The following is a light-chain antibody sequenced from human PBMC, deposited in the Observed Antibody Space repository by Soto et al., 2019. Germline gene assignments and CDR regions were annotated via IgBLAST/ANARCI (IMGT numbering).Light chain of an antibody. CDR2: SNN. CDR3: AAWDDSLNVPVYV. Sequence: QSVLTQPPSASGTPGQRVTISCSGSSSNIGSNTVNWYQQLPGTAPKLLIYSNNQPPSGVPDRFSGSKSGTSASLAISGLQSEDEADFYCAAWDDSLNVPVYVFGTGTKLTVL. J-gene: IGLJ1*01. CDR1: SSNIGSNT. V-gene: IGLV1-44*01.